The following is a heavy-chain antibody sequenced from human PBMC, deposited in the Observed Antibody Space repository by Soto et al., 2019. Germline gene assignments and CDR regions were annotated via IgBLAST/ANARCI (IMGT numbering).Heavy chain of an antibody. D-gene: IGHD5-12*01. CDR3: ARKDSGHADYMDV. CDR2: IYYSGGT. V-gene: IGHV4-31*03. J-gene: IGHJ6*03. CDR1: GGSIGRGGYY. Sequence: QVQLQESGPGLVKPSQTLSLTCTVSGGSIGRGGYYWSWIRQHPGKGLEWIGYIYYSGGTYYNPSLKSRVIISEDTSENQFSLRLSSVTAADTAVYYCARKDSGHADYMDVWGKGTTVTVSS.